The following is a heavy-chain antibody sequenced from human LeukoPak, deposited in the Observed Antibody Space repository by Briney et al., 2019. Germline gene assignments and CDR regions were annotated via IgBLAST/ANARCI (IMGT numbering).Heavy chain of an antibody. CDR3: ARGRGSSAKDY. D-gene: IGHD2-15*01. V-gene: IGHV3-64*01. J-gene: IGHJ4*02. CDR2: ISTNGGTT. Sequence: GGSLRLSCAASGFTFSNYAMHWVRQAPGKGLEYVSAISTNGGTTYYANSVKGRFTISRDNSKNTLYLQIGSLTTEDMAVYYCARGRGSSAKDYWGQGTLVTVSS. CDR1: GFTFSNYA.